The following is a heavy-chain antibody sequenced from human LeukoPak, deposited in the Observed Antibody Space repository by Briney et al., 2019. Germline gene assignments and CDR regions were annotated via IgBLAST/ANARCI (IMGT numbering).Heavy chain of an antibody. Sequence: GGSLRLSCAASGFTFSTYWMNWVRQAPGKGLVWVSRINIDGSSTNYADSVKGRFTISRDNAKNTLYLQMNSLRVEDTAVYYCATWSSSSSTRPSDNWGQGTMVTVSS. CDR1: GFTFSTYW. D-gene: IGHD6-6*01. CDR2: INIDGSST. V-gene: IGHV3-74*01. CDR3: ATWSSSSSTRPSDN. J-gene: IGHJ3*02.